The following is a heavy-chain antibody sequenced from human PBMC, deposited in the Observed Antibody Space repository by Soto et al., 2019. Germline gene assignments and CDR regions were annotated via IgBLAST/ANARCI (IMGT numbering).Heavy chain of an antibody. Sequence: PGGSLRLSCAASGFTFSSYSMNWVRQAPGKGLEWVSSISSSSSYIYYADSVKGRFTISRDNAKNSLYLQMNSLRAEDTGLYYCTRGPRPISNGKGAYWGQGTQVTV. CDR2: ISSSSSYI. CDR1: GFTFSSYS. D-gene: IGHD2-8*01. CDR3: TRGPRPISNGKGAY. J-gene: IGHJ4*02. V-gene: IGHV3-21*01.